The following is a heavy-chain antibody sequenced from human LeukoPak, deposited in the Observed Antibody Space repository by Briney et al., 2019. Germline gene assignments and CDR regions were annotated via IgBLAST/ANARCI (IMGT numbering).Heavy chain of an antibody. CDR3: ARGVVAAAGRTFDF. D-gene: IGHD6-13*01. Sequence: PSETLSLTCTVSGYSISSGYYWSWIRQPPGKGLEWIGYIYNSGSTSYNPSLRSRVTISLDTSKNQFSLKLSSVTAADTAIYYCARGVVAAAGRTFDFWGQGTLVTVSS. V-gene: IGHV4-61*01. CDR1: GYSISSGYY. CDR2: IYNSGST. J-gene: IGHJ4*02.